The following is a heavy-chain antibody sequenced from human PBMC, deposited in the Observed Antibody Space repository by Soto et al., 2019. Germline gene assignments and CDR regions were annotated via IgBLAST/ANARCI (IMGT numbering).Heavy chain of an antibody. J-gene: IGHJ4*02. CDR1: GYSFSTYW. CDR2: IYPGESDA. Sequence: GESLKISCKGSGYSFSTYWIAWVRQMPGIGLEWMGIIYPGESDARYSPSFQGQVTISADESISTAYLQWTSLKASDTAMYYCTRLICRRTSGHTQSSYYFELWGQGTLNSVSS. V-gene: IGHV5-51*01. D-gene: IGHD2-2*02. CDR3: TRLICRRTSGHTQSSYYFEL.